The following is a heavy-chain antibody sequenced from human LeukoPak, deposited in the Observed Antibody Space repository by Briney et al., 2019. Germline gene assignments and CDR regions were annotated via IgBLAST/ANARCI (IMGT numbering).Heavy chain of an antibody. D-gene: IGHD3-22*01. CDR3: VRLYYYESSRPPL. Sequence: PSETLSLTCTVSGGFISDSNFYWGWIRQPPGKGLDWIGNIYYTGRTYYNPSLNSRVTISVDTSKYQFSLRLSSVTAADTAVYYCVRLYYYESSRPPLWGKGTLVIVSS. CDR2: IYYTGRT. CDR1: GGFISDSNFY. J-gene: IGHJ4*02. V-gene: IGHV4-39*01.